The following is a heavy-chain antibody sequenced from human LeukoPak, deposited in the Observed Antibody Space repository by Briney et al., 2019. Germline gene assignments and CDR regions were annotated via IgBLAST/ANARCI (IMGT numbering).Heavy chain of an antibody. V-gene: IGHV1-18*03. D-gene: IGHD3-9*01. Sequence: ASVKVSCKASGYTFTSYGISWVRQAPGQGLEWMGWISAYNGNTNYAQKLQGRATMTTDTSTSTAYMELRSLRSDDMAVYYCARVTIHYDIFEWLDVWGQGTTVTVAS. J-gene: IGHJ6*02. CDR3: ARVTIHYDIFEWLDV. CDR1: GYTFTSYG. CDR2: ISAYNGNT.